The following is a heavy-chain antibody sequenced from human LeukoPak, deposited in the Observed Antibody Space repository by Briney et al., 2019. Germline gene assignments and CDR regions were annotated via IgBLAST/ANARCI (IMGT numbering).Heavy chain of an antibody. V-gene: IGHV6-1*01. Sequence: SQTLTLTCAISGDSVSTNSATWTWLRQSPSRGLEWLGRTYYRSKWNNDYAVSMKSRITINPDTSKNQFSLQLNSVTPEDTAVYYCARLVGASWFDSWGQGTLVTVSS. CDR2: TYYRSKWNN. J-gene: IGHJ5*01. CDR3: ARLVGASWFDS. CDR1: GDSVSTNSAT. D-gene: IGHD1-26*01.